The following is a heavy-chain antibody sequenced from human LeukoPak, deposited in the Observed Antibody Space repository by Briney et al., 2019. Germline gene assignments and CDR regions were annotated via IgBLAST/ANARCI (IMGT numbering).Heavy chain of an antibody. CDR3: ARLPHSSSWYGEDY. D-gene: IGHD6-13*01. J-gene: IGHJ4*02. CDR1: GGSISSGSYY. CDR2: IYTSGST. Sequence: SETLSLTCTVSGGSISSGSYYWSWIRQPAGKGLEWIGRIYTSGSTNYNPSLKSRVTISIDTSKNQFSLKLSSVTAADTAVYYCARLPHSSSWYGEDYWGQGTLVTVSS. V-gene: IGHV4-61*02.